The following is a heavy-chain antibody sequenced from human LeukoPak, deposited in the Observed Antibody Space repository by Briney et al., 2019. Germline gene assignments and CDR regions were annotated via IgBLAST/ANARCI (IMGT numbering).Heavy chain of an antibody. CDR2: IRDNGDS. CDR1: GGSISGYF. Sequence: SETLSLTCTVSGGSISGYFWSWIRQPAGKGLEWIGRIRDNGDSNHNPSLKSRVTISLDTSKNHFSLRLSSVTAADAAVYYCARRAALPSYYYMDVWGKGTTVTVSS. V-gene: IGHV4-4*07. D-gene: IGHD2-15*01. CDR3: ARRAALPSYYYMDV. J-gene: IGHJ6*03.